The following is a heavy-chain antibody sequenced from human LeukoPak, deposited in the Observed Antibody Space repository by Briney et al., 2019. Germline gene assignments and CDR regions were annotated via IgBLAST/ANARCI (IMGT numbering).Heavy chain of an antibody. Sequence: AGGSLRLSCEASGFTFSSYAMSWVRQAPGKGLEWVSAISGSGDSTYYADSVKGRFTISRDNSKNTMYLQMSSLRAEDTAVYYCAKDSSSSWPFDAFDIWGQGTMVTVSS. J-gene: IGHJ3*02. CDR3: AKDSSSSWPFDAFDI. CDR2: ISGSGDST. D-gene: IGHD6-13*01. V-gene: IGHV3-23*01. CDR1: GFTFSSYA.